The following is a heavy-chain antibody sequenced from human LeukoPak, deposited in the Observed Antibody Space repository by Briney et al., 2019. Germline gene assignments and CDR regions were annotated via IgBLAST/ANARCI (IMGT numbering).Heavy chain of an antibody. CDR2: IYSGGST. D-gene: IGHD1-26*01. Sequence: GGSLRLSCAASGFTVSSNYMSWVRQAPGKGLEWVSVIYSGGSTYYADSVKGRFTISRDNSKNTLYLQMNSLRAEDTAVYYCARGRWSGSYYSRGGAFDIWGQGTMVTVSS. CDR3: ARGRWSGSYYSRGGAFDI. CDR1: GFTVSSNY. V-gene: IGHV3-66*01. J-gene: IGHJ3*02.